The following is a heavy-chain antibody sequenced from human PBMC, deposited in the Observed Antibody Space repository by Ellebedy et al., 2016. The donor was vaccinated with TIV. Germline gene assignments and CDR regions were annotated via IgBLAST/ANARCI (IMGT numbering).Heavy chain of an antibody. D-gene: IGHD3-9*01. J-gene: IGHJ4*02. Sequence: AASVKVSCKASGYTFTSYDINWVRQATGQGFEWMGWMNPNSGNTGYAQKLQGRVTMTTDTSTSTAYMELRSLRSDDTAVYYCARWYYDILTGYYLDYWGQGTLVTVSS. CDR2: MNPNSGNT. CDR3: ARWYYDILTGYYLDY. V-gene: IGHV1-8*01. CDR1: GYTFTSYD.